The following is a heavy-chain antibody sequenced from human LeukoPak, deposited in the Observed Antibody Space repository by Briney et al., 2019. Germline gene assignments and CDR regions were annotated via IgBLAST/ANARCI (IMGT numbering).Heavy chain of an antibody. V-gene: IGHV1-24*01. J-gene: IGHJ6*03. CDR1: GYTLTELS. CDR2: FDPKDGET. Sequence: ASVKVSCKVSGYTLTELSMHWVRQAPGKGLEWMGGFDPKDGETIYAQKFQGRVTMTEDTSTDTAYMELSSLRSEDTAVYYCATGAPGRFQTYYYYYMDVWGKGTTVTVSS. D-gene: IGHD3-3*01. CDR3: ATGAPGRFQTYYYYYMDV.